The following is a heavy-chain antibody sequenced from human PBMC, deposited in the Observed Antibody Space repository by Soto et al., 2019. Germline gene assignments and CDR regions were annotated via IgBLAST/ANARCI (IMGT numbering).Heavy chain of an antibody. Sequence: SETLSLTCTVSGGSISSSSYYWGWIRQPPGKGLEWIGSIYYSGSTYYNPSLKSRVTISVDTSKNQFSLKLSSVTAADTAVYYCARQGRSWSDYGDYLIYFDYWGQGTLVTVSS. J-gene: IGHJ4*02. CDR1: GGSISSSSYY. CDR3: ARQGRSWSDYGDYLIYFDY. V-gene: IGHV4-39*01. CDR2: IYYSGST. D-gene: IGHD4-17*01.